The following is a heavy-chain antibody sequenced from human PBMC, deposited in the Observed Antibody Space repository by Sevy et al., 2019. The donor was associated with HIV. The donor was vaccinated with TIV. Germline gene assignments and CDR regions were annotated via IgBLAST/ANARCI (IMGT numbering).Heavy chain of an antibody. V-gene: IGHV3-30*04. CDR3: ARGENDDEFFQY. CDR1: GFIFSNFA. D-gene: IGHD1-1*01. Sequence: GGSLRLSCTVSGFIFSNFAMHWVRQAPGKGLEGVAVPSYDGSHKYYADSVKGRFTVSRDNSRNILSLEMSSLRRDDTAVYYCARGENDDEFFQYWGQGTLVTVSS. CDR2: PSYDGSHK. J-gene: IGHJ1*01.